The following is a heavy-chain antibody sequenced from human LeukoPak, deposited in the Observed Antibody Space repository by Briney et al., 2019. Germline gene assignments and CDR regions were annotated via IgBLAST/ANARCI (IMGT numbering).Heavy chain of an antibody. V-gene: IGHV4-39*01. D-gene: IGHD3-10*01. J-gene: IGHJ3*02. CDR2: IYYSGST. Sequence: SETLSLTCTVSGGSISSSSYYWGWIRQPPGKGLEWIGSIYYSGSTYYNPSLKSRVTISVDTSKNQFSLKLSSVTAADTAVYYCASEVRGPYDAFDIWGQGTMVTVSS. CDR1: GGSISSSSYY. CDR3: ASEVRGPYDAFDI.